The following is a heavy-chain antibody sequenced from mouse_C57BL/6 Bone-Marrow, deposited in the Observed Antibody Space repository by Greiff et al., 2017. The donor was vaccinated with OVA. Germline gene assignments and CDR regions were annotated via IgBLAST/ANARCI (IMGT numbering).Heavy chain of an antibody. CDR1: GFTFNTYA. CDR2: IRSKSSNYAT. CDR3: VSPDGYYGFAY. J-gene: IGHJ3*01. V-gene: IGHV10-3*01. D-gene: IGHD2-3*01. Sequence: GGGLVQPNGSLKLSCAASGFTFNTYAMHWVRQAPGKGLEWVARIRSKSSNYATYYADSVKDRFTISRDDSKSMLYLQMNTLKTEDTVMYCGVSPDGYYGFAYWGQGTLVTVSA.